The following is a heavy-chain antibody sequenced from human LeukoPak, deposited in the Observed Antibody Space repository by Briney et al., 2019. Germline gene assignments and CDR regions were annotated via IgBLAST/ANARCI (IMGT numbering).Heavy chain of an antibody. J-gene: IGHJ4*02. Sequence: SETLSLTCTVPGGSISSYYWSWIRQPPGKGLEWIGYIYYSGSTNYNPSLKSRVTISVDTSKNQFSLKLSSVTAADTAVYYCARCPSDYYGSGSYSQYYFDYWGQGTLVTVSS. V-gene: IGHV4-59*01. CDR3: ARCPSDYYGSGSYSQYYFDY. D-gene: IGHD3-10*01. CDR2: IYYSGST. CDR1: GGSISSYY.